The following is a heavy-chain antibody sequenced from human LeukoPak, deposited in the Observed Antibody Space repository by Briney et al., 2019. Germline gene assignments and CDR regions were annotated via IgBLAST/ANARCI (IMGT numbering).Heavy chain of an antibody. D-gene: IGHD4-17*01. J-gene: IGHJ4*02. CDR1: GGSISSGDYS. V-gene: IGHV4-61*08. Sequence: PSETLSLTCAVSGGSISSGDYSWSWIRQPPGKGLEWIGYIYYSGSTNYNPSLKSRVTISVDTSKNQFSLKLSSVTAADTAVYYCARTVTTFYDYWGQGTLVTVSS. CDR3: ARTVTTFYDY. CDR2: IYYSGST.